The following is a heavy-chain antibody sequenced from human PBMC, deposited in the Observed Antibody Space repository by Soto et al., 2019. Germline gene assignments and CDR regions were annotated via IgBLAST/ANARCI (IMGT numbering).Heavy chain of an antibody. CDR1: GGSTSRAPYY. CDR3: PRPRGVASWYRGYFDY. J-gene: IGHJ4*02. CDR2: INYSGSS. D-gene: IGHD6-13*01. V-gene: IGHV4-31*03. Sequence: SETLPLTGTVSGGSTSRAPYYWSCIRQHPWKGLEWIGYINYSGSSYYNPSLKSRVTISVDTSKNQFSLKLSSVTAADTPVYYCPRPRGVASWYRGYFDYWGQGTLVTVSS.